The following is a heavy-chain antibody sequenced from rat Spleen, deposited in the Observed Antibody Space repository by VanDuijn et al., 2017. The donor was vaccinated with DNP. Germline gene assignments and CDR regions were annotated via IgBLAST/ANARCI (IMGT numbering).Heavy chain of an antibody. V-gene: IGHV5-20*01. CDR2: ISYDGVHA. D-gene: IGHD4-3*01. CDR3: TSPVPSGHYVMDA. J-gene: IGHJ4*01. CDR1: GFTFSDYY. Sequence: EVQLVESGGGLVQPGRSLKLSCAASGFTFSDYYMAWVRPAPTKGLEWVASISYDGVHAYYRGSVKGRFTISRDNAKNSLYLQMDSLRSEDTATYDCTSPVPSGHYVMDAWGQGVMVTVSS.